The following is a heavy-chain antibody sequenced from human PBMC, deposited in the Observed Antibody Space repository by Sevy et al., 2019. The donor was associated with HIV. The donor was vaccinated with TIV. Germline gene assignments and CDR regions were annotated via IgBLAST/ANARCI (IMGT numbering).Heavy chain of an antibody. D-gene: IGHD6-13*01. V-gene: IGHV3-33*01. CDR2: IWYDGSNK. CDR1: EFSFSSYG. J-gene: IGHJ6*02. Sequence: GGSLRLSCAASEFSFSSYGMHWVCQAPGKGLEWVAVIWYDGSNKYYADSVKGRFTISRDNSKNTLYLQMNSLRAEDTAVYYCARDPLWQQLASRDYYGMDVWGQGTTVTVSS. CDR3: ARDPLWQQLASRDYYGMDV.